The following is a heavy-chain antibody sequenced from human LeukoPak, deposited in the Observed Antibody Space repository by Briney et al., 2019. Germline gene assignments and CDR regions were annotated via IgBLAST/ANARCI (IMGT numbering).Heavy chain of an antibody. D-gene: IGHD3-10*01. CDR1: GYTFTSYY. CDR3: ARAGNYYGSGSYPKKGLIPKNWFDP. J-gene: IGHJ5*02. Sequence: ASVKLSCKASGYTFTSYYMHWVRQAPGQGLEWMGIINPSGGSTSYAQKFQGRVTMTRDTSTSTVYMELSSLRSEDTAVYYCARAGNYYGSGSYPKKGLIPKNWFDPWGEGTLVTVSS. CDR2: INPSGGST. V-gene: IGHV1-46*01.